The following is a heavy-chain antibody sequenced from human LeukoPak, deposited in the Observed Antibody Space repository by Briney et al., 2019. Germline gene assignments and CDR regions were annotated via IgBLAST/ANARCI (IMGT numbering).Heavy chain of an antibody. Sequence: GGSLRLSCAASGFTFSSYWMSWVRQAPGKGLEWVANIKQDGSEKYYVDSVKGRFTISRDNAKNSLYLQMNSLRAEDTAVYYCARDQGYFDWLLRPADYYYGMDVWGQGTTVTVSS. J-gene: IGHJ6*02. CDR3: ARDQGYFDWLLRPADYYYGMDV. V-gene: IGHV3-7*01. D-gene: IGHD3-9*01. CDR1: GFTFSSYW. CDR2: IKQDGSEK.